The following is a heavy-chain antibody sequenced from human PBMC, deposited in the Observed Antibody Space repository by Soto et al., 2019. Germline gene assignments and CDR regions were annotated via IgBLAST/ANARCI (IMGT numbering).Heavy chain of an antibody. CDR1: GGSFSGYY. V-gene: IGHV4-34*01. CDR3: GRRSRHYYYYGMDV. Sequence: SETLSLTCAVYGGSFSGYYWSWIRQPPGKGLEWIGEINHSGSTNYNPSLKSRVTISVDTSKNQFSLNLRSVTAADTAVYYCGRRSRHYYYYGMDVWGQGTTVTVSS. J-gene: IGHJ6*02. CDR2: INHSGST. D-gene: IGHD2-2*01.